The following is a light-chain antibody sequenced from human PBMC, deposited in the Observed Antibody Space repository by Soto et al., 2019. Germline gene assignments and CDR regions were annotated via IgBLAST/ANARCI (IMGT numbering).Light chain of an antibody. V-gene: IGKV1-5*01. J-gene: IGKJ1*01. Sequence: DIQMTQSPSTLSASVGDRVTITCRASQSIGSWLAWYQQKPGKAPKILIYDASSLESGVPSRFSGSGSGTEFTLTISSLQPEDFATYYCQQSYSTPRTFGQGTKVDIK. CDR3: QQSYSTPRT. CDR2: DAS. CDR1: QSIGSW.